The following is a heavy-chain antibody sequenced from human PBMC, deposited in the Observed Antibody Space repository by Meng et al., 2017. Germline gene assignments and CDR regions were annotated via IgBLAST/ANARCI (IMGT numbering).Heavy chain of an antibody. V-gene: IGHV3-15*01. J-gene: IGHJ3*02. Sequence: GESLKISCAASGFTFSNAWMSWVRQAPGKGLEWVGRIKSKTDGGTTDYAAPVKGRFTISRDYSKNTLYLQMNSLKTEDTAVYYCTTPMTTVVTPRLQNAFDIWGQGTMVTVSS. D-gene: IGHD4-23*01. CDR1: GFTFSNAW. CDR3: TTPMTTVVTPRLQNAFDI. CDR2: IKSKTDGGTT.